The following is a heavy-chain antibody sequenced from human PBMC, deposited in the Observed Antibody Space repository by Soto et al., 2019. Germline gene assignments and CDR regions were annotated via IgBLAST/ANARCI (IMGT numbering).Heavy chain of an antibody. D-gene: IGHD2-2*01. CDR2: ISYDGSKK. CDR3: TRDRCSGTSCYFRY. CDR1: GFNLSSSA. J-gene: IGHJ4*02. V-gene: IGHV3-30-3*01. Sequence: PGGSLRVSCAASGFNLSSSAMNWVRQAPGKGLEWLSVISYDGSKKYYADSVKGRFTISRDDSKNTLYLQMHSLRADDTAVYYCTRDRCSGTSCYFRYWGQGTLVTVSS.